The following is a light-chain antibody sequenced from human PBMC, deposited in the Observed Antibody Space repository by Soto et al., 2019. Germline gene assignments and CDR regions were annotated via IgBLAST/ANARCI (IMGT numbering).Light chain of an antibody. Sequence: EIVLTQSPGILSLSPGERATLSCRASQSVSSSSLAWYQQKPGEAPRLLVFGASSRATGIPDRFSGSGSGTDFTLTISRLEPEDFAVYYCQQYGGSPLVTFGQGTKVEIK. CDR3: QQYGGSPLVT. J-gene: IGKJ2*01. V-gene: IGKV3-20*01. CDR2: GAS. CDR1: QSVSSSS.